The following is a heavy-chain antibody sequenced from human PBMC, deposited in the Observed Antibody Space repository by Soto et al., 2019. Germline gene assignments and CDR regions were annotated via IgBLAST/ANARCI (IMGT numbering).Heavy chain of an antibody. CDR2: INSDGSST. Sequence: GGSLRLSGAASGFTFRTNWIHWGRQSPGKGRVWVSRINSDGSSTSYADSVKGRFIISRDNAKNTLYLQMNSLRAEDTAVYYCARFGTYYESSGYLYWGLGTLVTVSS. J-gene: IGHJ4*02. V-gene: IGHV3-74*01. D-gene: IGHD3-22*01. CDR1: GFTFRTNW. CDR3: ARFGTYYESSGYLY.